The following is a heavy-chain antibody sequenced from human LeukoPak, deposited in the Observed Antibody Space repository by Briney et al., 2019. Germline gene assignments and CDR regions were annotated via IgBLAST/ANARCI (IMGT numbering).Heavy chain of an antibody. CDR3: AKGQPPYCTSDTCHRFDWFDP. CDR2: IDGSATKI. CDR1: GLIFTNYA. J-gene: IGHJ5*02. Sequence: GGSLRLSCAFSGLIFTNYAMSWVRQAPGKGLEWVSAIDGSATKIYYADSVKGRFTISRDNSKNTVDLHINSLRAEDTATYYCAKGQPPYCTSDTCHRFDWFDPWGQGTLVTVSS. D-gene: IGHD2-8*02. V-gene: IGHV3-23*01.